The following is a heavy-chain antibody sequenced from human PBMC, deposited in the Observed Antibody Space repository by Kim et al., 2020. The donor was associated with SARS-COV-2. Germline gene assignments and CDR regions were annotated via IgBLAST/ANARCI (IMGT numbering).Heavy chain of an antibody. CDR3: ARYRCTNGVCSDAFDV. J-gene: IGHJ3*01. CDR1: GYTFTNHD. CDR2: MNPNTGKA. D-gene: IGHD2-8*01. V-gene: IGHV1-8*01. Sequence: ASVKVSCKTSGYTFTNHDINWVRQAAGQGLEYMGWMNPNTGKADYAQKFQGRLTMTRDTSISTAYMELSGLTSEDTAIYYCARYRCTNGVCSDAFDVWGQGTVITVSS.